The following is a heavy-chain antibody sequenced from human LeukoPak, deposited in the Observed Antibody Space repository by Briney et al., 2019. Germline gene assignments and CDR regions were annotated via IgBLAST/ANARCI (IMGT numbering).Heavy chain of an antibody. J-gene: IGHJ3*02. CDR2: IRDSSTT. CDR3: VRGRDYAFDI. V-gene: IGHV3-48*01. Sequence: GGSLRLSCAASGFTFSSSVMNWVRRAPGERLEWISYIRDSSTTYYADSVKGRFTISRDNAKNSLYLEMNSLRAEDTVVYYCVRGRDYAFDIWGQGTLVTVS. CDR1: GFTFSSSV.